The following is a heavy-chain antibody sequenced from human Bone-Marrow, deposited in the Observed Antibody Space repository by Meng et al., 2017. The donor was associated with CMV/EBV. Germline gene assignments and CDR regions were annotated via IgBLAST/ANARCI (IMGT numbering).Heavy chain of an antibody. V-gene: IGHV3-30-3*01. CDR2: ISYDGSNK. Sequence: GFTFRSYSMHWVRQAPGKGLEWVAVISYDGSNKYYADSVKGRFTISRDNSKNTLYLQMNSLRAEDTAVYYCARDWGRYSSSWYYFDYWGQGTLVTVSS. CDR3: ARDWGRYSSSWYYFDY. J-gene: IGHJ4*02. CDR1: GFTFRSYS. D-gene: IGHD6-13*01.